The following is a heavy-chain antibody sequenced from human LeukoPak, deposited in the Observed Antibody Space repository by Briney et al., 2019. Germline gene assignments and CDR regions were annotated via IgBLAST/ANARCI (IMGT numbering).Heavy chain of an antibody. Sequence: PSETLSLTCAVSGDSFSGFYWTWVRQAPGKGLEWLGEISYSGTPRYHPSLNSRLTITLDTSKKQISLNLSPVTATDTAVYFCVRGNVKHYHSAADEYYYYMDVWGKGTAVIVSS. D-gene: IGHD6-25*01. CDR3: VRGNVKHYHSAADEYYYYMDV. J-gene: IGHJ6*03. CDR2: ISYSGTP. V-gene: IGHV4-34*01. CDR1: GDSFSGFY.